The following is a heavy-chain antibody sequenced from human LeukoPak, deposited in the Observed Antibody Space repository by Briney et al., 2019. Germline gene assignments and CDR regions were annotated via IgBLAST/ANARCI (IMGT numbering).Heavy chain of an antibody. D-gene: IGHD3-16*01. J-gene: IGHJ6*02. CDR2: INGDGSST. Sequence: GGSLRLSCAASGFTFSNYWMHWVRQAPGKGLVWVSRINGDGSSTTYADSVKGRFTMSKDNAKNTLYLQMSNLRAEDTAVYFCARGGGLDVWGQGPRSPSP. CDR1: GFTFSNYW. CDR3: ARGGGLDV. V-gene: IGHV3-74*01.